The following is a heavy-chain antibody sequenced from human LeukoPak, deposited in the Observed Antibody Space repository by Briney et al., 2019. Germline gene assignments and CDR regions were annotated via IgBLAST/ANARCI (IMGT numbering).Heavy chain of an antibody. CDR3: ARDSSNFNWFDP. CDR2: INHSGST. CDR1: GGSFSGYY. D-gene: IGHD6-13*01. V-gene: IGHV4-34*01. Sequence: SETLSLTCAVYGGSFSGYYWSWIRQPPGKGLEWIGEINHSGSTNYNPSIKSRVTISVDTSKNQFSLKLSSVTAADTAVYYCARDSSNFNWFDPWGQGTLVTVSS. J-gene: IGHJ5*02.